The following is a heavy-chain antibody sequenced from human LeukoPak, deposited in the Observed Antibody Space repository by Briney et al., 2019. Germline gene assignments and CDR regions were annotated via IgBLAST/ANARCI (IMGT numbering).Heavy chain of an antibody. CDR1: GGSISSSSYY. CDR3: ARATRITMIVPEAFDI. V-gene: IGHV4-39*01. CDR2: IYYSGST. D-gene: IGHD3-22*01. Sequence: PSETLSLTCTVSGGSISSSSYYWGWIRQPPGKGLEWIGSIYYSGSTYYNPSLKSRVTISVDTSKNQFSLKLSSVTAADTAVYYCARATRITMIVPEAFDIWGQGTMVTVSS. J-gene: IGHJ3*02.